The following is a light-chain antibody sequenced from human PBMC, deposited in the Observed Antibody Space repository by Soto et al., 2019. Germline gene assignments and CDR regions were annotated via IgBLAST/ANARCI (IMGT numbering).Light chain of an antibody. CDR2: EVT. J-gene: IGLJ2*01. CDR3: SSYAGANNII. V-gene: IGLV2-8*01. Sequence: QSVLTQPPSASGSPGQSLTISCTGTSSDVGGYNFVSWYQQYPGKAPKLLIYEVTKRPSGVPDRFTGSKSGNTASLTVSGLQADDDADYYCSSYAGANNIIFGGGTQLTVL. CDR1: SSDVGGYNF.